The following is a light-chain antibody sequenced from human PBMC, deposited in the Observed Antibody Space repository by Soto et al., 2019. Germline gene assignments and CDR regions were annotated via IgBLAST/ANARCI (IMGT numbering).Light chain of an antibody. J-gene: IGKJ4*01. Sequence: TNQSPATLSGSVGDRVTITCRASQTISDWLAWYQQKPGTAPKVLINHASSLQSGVPSRFSGSGSGTEFTLTISCLQPDDFAPYYCPHSYITPLTFDGGTKVDI. CDR2: HAS. V-gene: IGKV1-5*01. CDR3: PHSYITPLT. CDR1: QTISDW.